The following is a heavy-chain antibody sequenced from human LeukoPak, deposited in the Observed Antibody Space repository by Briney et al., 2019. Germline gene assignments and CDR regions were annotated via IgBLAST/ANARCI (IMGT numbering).Heavy chain of an antibody. J-gene: IGHJ4*02. V-gene: IGHV3-23*01. Sequence: QPGGSLRLSCAASGFPFSSYGMGGGRPAPGKGLEGVAVISGGGATTYYADSVKGRFTISRDNSKNTLHLDMSSLRAEDTAEYYCAKTFGWPFYFDYWGQGTLVTVSS. CDR3: AKTFGWPFYFDY. CDR2: ISGGGATT. D-gene: IGHD2/OR15-2a*01. CDR1: GFPFSSYG.